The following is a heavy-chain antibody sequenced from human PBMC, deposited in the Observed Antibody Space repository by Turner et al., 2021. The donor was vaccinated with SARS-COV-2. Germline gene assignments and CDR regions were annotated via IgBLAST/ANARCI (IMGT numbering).Heavy chain of an antibody. CDR1: GGSFSGYY. CDR2: INHSGST. D-gene: IGHD3-22*01. Sequence: QVQLHQWGAGLLKPSETLSLTCAVYGGSFSGYYWSWIRQPPGKGLEWVGEINHSGSTYYNPSLKSRVTISVDTSKNQFSLKLSSVTAADTAVYYCAGEEVVFRASHTLYYYGMDVWGQGTTVTVSS. V-gene: IGHV4-34*01. J-gene: IGHJ6*02. CDR3: AGEEVVFRASHTLYYYGMDV.